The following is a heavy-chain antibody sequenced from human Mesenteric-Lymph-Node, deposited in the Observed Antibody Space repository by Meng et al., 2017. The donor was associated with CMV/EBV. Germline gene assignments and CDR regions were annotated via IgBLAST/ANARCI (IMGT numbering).Heavy chain of an antibody. Sequence: PLQESGPGLVKPSGTLSPPCIVSGVSVTSGAYHWSWIRQSPGKGLEWIGYIYGTGITIYNPSLKSRVTILLETSKNQFSLKLNSVTTADTAVYYCAKSRSSTPGIVDDWGQGTLVTVSS. D-gene: IGHD2/OR15-2a*01. V-gene: IGHV4-61*08. J-gene: IGHJ4*02. CDR1: GVSVTSGAYH. CDR2: IYGTGIT. CDR3: AKSRSSTPGIVDD.